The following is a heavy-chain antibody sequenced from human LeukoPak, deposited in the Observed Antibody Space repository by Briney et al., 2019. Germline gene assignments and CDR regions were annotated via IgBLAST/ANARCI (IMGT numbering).Heavy chain of an antibody. V-gene: IGHV1-18*01. CDR1: GYTFTSYG. J-gene: IGHJ4*02. CDR3: ARDLYDSSGYLCY. CDR2: ISAYNGNT. Sequence: ASVKVSCKASGYTFTSYGISWVRQAPGQGLEWMGWISAYNGNTNYAQKLQGRVTMTTDTSTSTVYMELSSLRSEDTAVYYCARDLYDSSGYLCYWGQGTLVTVSS. D-gene: IGHD3-22*01.